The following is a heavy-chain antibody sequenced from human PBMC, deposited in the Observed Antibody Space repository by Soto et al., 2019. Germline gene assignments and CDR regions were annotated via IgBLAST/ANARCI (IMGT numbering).Heavy chain of an antibody. CDR2: ISAYNGNT. Sequence: QVQLVQSGAEVKKPGASVKVSCKASGYTFTSYGISWVRQAPGQGLEWMGWISAYNGNTNYAQKPQGKSNMAPKPSTSTAYMELRSLRSDDTAVYYCARASGSSYWFDPWGQGTLVTVSS. D-gene: IGHD1-26*01. CDR3: ARASGSSYWFDP. J-gene: IGHJ5*02. CDR1: GYTFTSYG. V-gene: IGHV1-18*01.